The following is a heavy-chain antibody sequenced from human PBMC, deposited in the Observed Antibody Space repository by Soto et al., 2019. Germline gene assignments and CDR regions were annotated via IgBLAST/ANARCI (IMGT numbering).Heavy chain of an antibody. V-gene: IGHV3-30*18. CDR2: ISYDGSNK. D-gene: IGHD3-22*01. J-gene: IGHJ4*02. Sequence: VGSLRLSGASSGVTFSGYGMHGVRQAPGKGLEWVAVISYDGSNKYYADSVKGRFTISRDNSKNTRYLQMNSLRAEDTAVYYCAKDRDSTYYFDYWGQGTLVTVSS. CDR1: GVTFSGYG. CDR3: AKDRDSTYYFDY.